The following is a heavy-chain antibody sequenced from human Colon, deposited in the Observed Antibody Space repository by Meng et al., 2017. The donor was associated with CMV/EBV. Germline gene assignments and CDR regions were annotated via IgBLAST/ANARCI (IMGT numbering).Heavy chain of an antibody. V-gene: IGHV3-23*01. J-gene: IGHJ4*02. CDR1: GFAFASYA. CDR2: ISGSGRVT. Sequence: LSLTCAASGFAFASYAMNWVRQAPGKGLEWVSDISGSGRVTYYADSVKGRFTISSDHSKNTLYLQMDSLSPEDTAVYYFANPYSSGWVYFDYWGQGTLVTVSS. CDR3: ANPYSSGWVYFDY. D-gene: IGHD6-19*01.